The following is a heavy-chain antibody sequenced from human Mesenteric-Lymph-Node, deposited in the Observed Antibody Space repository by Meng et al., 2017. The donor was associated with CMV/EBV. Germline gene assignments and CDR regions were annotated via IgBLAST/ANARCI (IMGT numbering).Heavy chain of an antibody. D-gene: IGHD1-26*01. Sequence: SVQVSCKASGGLFSTYTFNWVRQAPGQGLEWMGRVIPILGTPNYAQKFQGRLTVTADRSAWTASMELTSLTSDDTAVYYCATQEWEMSSLDYWGQGSLVTVSS. V-gene: IGHV1-69*08. CDR2: VIPILGTP. CDR3: ATQEWEMSSLDY. J-gene: IGHJ4*02. CDR1: GGLFSTYT.